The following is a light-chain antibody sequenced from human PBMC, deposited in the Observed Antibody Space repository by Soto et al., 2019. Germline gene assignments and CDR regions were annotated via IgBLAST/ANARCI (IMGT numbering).Light chain of an antibody. V-gene: IGKV3-15*01. Sequence: EIVMTQSAATLAVYPGERATLSCRASQSVSSNLAWYQQKPGQAPRLLIYGASTRATGIPARFSGSRSGTEFTLTISSLQSEDFAVYYCQQYNNWPSLTFGQGTKLEIK. CDR1: QSVSSN. J-gene: IGKJ2*01. CDR3: QQYNNWPSLT. CDR2: GAS.